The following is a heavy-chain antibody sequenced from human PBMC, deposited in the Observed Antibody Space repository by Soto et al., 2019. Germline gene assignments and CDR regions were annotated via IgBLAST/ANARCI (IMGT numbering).Heavy chain of an antibody. CDR2: ISAYNGNT. D-gene: IGHD5-18*01. V-gene: IGHV1-18*01. Sequence: QVQLVQSGAEVKKPGASVKVSCKASGYTFTSYGISWVRQAPGQGLEWMGRISAYNGNTNYAQKLQGRVTMTTDTSTRKAYTELRSLRSDATAVYYCARAPGVLDSPESAWGHGTLVTVSS. J-gene: IGHJ5*01. CDR3: ARAPGVLDSPESA. CDR1: GYTFTSYG.